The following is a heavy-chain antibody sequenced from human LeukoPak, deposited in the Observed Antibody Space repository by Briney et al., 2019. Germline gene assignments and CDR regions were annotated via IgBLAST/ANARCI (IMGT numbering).Heavy chain of an antibody. CDR1: GYTFTSYY. Sequence: ASVKVSCKASGYTFTSYYMHWVRQAPGQGLEWMGIINPSGGSTSYAQKFQGRVTMTRDTSTSTVYMELSSLRSEDTAVYYCAREGLVYDILTGYSQHFDYWGQATLVTVSS. J-gene: IGHJ4*02. CDR3: AREGLVYDILTGYSQHFDY. CDR2: INPSGGST. V-gene: IGHV1-46*01. D-gene: IGHD3-9*01.